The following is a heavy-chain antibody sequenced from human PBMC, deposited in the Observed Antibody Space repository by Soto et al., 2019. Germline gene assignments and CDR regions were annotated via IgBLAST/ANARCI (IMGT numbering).Heavy chain of an antibody. D-gene: IGHD3-10*01. CDR2: ISGSGGST. Sequence: PGGSLRLSCAASGFTFSSYAMSWVRQAPGKGLEWVSAISGSGGSTYYADSVKGRFTISRDNSKNTLYLQMNSLRAEDTAVYYCAKDIYGSGMVLEAFDIWGQGTMVTVSS. CDR3: AKDIYGSGMVLEAFDI. J-gene: IGHJ3*02. CDR1: GFTFSSYA. V-gene: IGHV3-23*01.